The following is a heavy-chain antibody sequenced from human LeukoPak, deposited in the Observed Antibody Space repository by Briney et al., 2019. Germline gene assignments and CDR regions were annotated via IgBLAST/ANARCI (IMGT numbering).Heavy chain of an antibody. D-gene: IGHD6-19*01. J-gene: IGHJ4*02. CDR2: ISGSGGTT. V-gene: IGHV3-23*01. CDR1: GFTFSSYA. CDR3: AKGPVAVAGYYFDH. Sequence: PGGSLRLSCAASGFTFSSYAMGWVRQAPGKGLEWVSSISGSGGTTYYADSVKGRFTISRDNPNNTLDLQMNSLTAEDTAVYYCAKGPVAVAGYYFDHWGQGTLVTVSS.